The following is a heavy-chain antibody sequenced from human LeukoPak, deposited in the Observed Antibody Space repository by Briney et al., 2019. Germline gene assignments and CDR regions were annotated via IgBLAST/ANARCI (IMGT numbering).Heavy chain of an antibody. V-gene: IGHV1-18*01. J-gene: IGHJ6*02. Sequence: ASVKVSCKASGYTFTSYGISWVRQAPGQGLERMGWISIYNGNTNYAQKLQGRVTMTTDTSTSTAYMELRSLRSDDTAVYYCAREGSFSLLRYYYYGMDVWGQGTTVTVSS. CDR1: GYTFTSYG. D-gene: IGHD6-6*01. CDR3: AREGSFSLLRYYYYGMDV. CDR2: ISIYNGNT.